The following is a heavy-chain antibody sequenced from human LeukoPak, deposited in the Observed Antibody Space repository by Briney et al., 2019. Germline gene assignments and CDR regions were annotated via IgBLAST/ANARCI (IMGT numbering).Heavy chain of an antibody. Sequence: ASVKVSCKTSGYTFTNYGVSWVRQAPGQGLEWMGWISAYNGYTNYAQKLQVRVTMTTDTSTSTAYMELRSLTSDDTAVYYCARDKAVTTELTQYFQHWGQGTLATVSS. CDR2: ISAYNGYT. V-gene: IGHV1-18*01. CDR3: ARDKAVTTELTQYFQH. J-gene: IGHJ1*01. CDR1: GYTFTNYG. D-gene: IGHD4-11*01.